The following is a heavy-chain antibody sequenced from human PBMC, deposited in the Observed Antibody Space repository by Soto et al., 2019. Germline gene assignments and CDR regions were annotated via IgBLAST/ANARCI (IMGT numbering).Heavy chain of an antibody. V-gene: IGHV5-51*01. CDR1: GYSFTSYW. Sequence: GESLKISCKGSGYSFTSYWIGWVRQMPGKGLEWMGIIYPGDSDTRYSPSFQGRVTISADKSISTAYLQWSSLKASDTAMYYCARHYYDILTGYSPQAFDVWGQGTMVTVSS. CDR2: IYPGDSDT. D-gene: IGHD3-9*01. CDR3: ARHYYDILTGYSPQAFDV. J-gene: IGHJ3*01.